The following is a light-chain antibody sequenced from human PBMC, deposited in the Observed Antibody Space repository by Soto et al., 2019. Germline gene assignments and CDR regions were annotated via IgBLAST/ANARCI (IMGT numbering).Light chain of an antibody. V-gene: IGKV3-15*01. J-gene: IGKJ5*01. CDR2: GAS. CDR1: QSVSSN. CDR3: HQYNYWPVT. Sequence: EIVMTQSPATLSVSPGERATLSCRASQSVSSNLAWYQQKPGQAPKLFIYGASARATGVPARFSGSGSGTEFTLTISSLQSEDAAVYYCHQYNYWPVTFGQGTRLEIK.